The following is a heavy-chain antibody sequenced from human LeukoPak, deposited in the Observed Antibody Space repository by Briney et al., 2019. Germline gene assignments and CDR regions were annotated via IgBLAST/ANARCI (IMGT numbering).Heavy chain of an antibody. Sequence: GGSLRLSCAASGFTFSGYAMSWVRQAPGKGLEWVSAISGSGGSTYYADSVKGRFTIARDNSKNTLYLQMDSLRAEDTAVYYCAKDREMATIHYYFDYWGQGTLVTVSS. D-gene: IGHD5-24*01. CDR1: GFTFSGYA. CDR2: ISGSGGST. CDR3: AKDREMATIHYYFDY. J-gene: IGHJ4*02. V-gene: IGHV3-23*01.